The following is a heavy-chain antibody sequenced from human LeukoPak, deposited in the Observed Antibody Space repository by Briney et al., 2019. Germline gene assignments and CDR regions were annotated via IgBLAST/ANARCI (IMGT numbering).Heavy chain of an antibody. J-gene: IGHJ3*02. CDR3: ARNVVTRYCSSTSCYPDAFDI. CDR2: IYYSGST. V-gene: IGHV4-59*01. CDR1: GGSISSYY. Sequence: SETLSLTCTVSGGSISSYYWSWIRQPPGKGLEWIGYIYYSGSTNYNPSLKSRVTISVDTSKNQLSLKLSSVTAADTAVYYCARNVVTRYCSSTSCYPDAFDIWGQGTMVTVSS. D-gene: IGHD2-2*01.